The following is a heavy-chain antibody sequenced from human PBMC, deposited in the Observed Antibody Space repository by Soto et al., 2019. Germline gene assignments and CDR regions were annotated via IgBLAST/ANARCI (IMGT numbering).Heavy chain of an antibody. J-gene: IGHJ5*02. V-gene: IGHV1-69*13. Sequence: SVKVSCKASGGTFSSYAISWVRQAPGQGLEWMGGIIPIFGTANYAQKFQGRVTITADESTSTAYMELSSLRSEDTAVYYCARATYPPNWFDPWGQRSLVTVSS. CDR2: IIPIFGTA. CDR1: GGTFSSYA. CDR3: ARATYPPNWFDP.